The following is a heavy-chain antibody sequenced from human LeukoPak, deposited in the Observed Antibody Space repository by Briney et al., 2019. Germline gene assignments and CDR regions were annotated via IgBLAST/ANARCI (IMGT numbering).Heavy chain of an antibody. CDR3: ARWGYSSSKGDY. CDR1: GYTFTGFY. V-gene: IGHV1-2*04. Sequence: ASVKVSCKASGYTFTGFYIHWVRQAPGQGLEWMGWIYSDSGDTNYAQKFQGWVTMTRDTSISTAYMELSRLTSDDTAVYYCARWGYSSSKGDYWGQGTLVTVSS. D-gene: IGHD6-6*01. J-gene: IGHJ4*02. CDR2: IYSDSGDT.